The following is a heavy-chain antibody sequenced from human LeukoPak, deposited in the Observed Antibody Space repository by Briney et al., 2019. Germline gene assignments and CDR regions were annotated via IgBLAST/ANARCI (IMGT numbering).Heavy chain of an antibody. J-gene: IGHJ4*02. CDR1: GGSITSGGYY. V-gene: IGHV4-31*03. Sequence: SETLSLTCTVSGGSITSGGYYWSWIRQHPGKGLEWIGYIYYGGGTYYNPSLRSRLTISIDTSKNQFSLKLSSVTAADTAVYYCAKERPSGSYFDYWGQGTLVTVSS. CDR3: AKERPSGSYFDY. CDR2: IYYGGGT. D-gene: IGHD1-14*01.